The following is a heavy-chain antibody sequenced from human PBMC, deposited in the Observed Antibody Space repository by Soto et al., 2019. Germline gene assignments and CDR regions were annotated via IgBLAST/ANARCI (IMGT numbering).Heavy chain of an antibody. Sequence: EVQLVESGGGLVQPGGSQRLSCAASGFTFSSYWMHWVRQAPGKGLVWVSGINSDGSSTSYADSVKGRFTISRDNAKNTLYLQMNSLRAEDTAVYYCARDQGYCSGGSCYVAGYWGQGTLVTVSS. J-gene: IGHJ4*02. V-gene: IGHV3-74*01. D-gene: IGHD2-15*01. CDR1: GFTFSSYW. CDR3: ARDQGYCSGGSCYVAGY. CDR2: INSDGSST.